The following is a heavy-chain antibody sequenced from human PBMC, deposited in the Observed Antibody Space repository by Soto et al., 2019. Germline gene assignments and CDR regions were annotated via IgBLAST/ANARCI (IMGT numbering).Heavy chain of an antibody. J-gene: IGHJ6*03. Sequence: SLTXTVSGGSISSYYWSWIRQPPGKGLEWIGYIYYSGSTNYNPSLKSRVTISVDTSKNQFSLKLSSVTAADTAVYYCARHRGAGNYYYYYMDVWGKGTTVTVSS. CDR3: ARHRGAGNYYYYYMDV. D-gene: IGHD3-10*01. CDR2: IYYSGST. V-gene: IGHV4-59*08. CDR1: GGSISSYY.